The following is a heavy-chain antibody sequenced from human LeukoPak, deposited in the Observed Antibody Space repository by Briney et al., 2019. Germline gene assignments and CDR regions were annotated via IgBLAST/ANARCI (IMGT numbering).Heavy chain of an antibody. CDR1: GGSISSYY. J-gene: IGHJ5*02. CDR2: IYYSGST. CDR3: ARSFGVLRFLEWLFPGWFDP. Sequence: PSETLSLTRTVSGGSISSYYWSWIRQPPGKGLEWIGYIYYSGSTNYNPSLKSRVTISVDTSKNQFSLKLSSVTAADTAVYYCARSFGVLRFLEWLFPGWFDPWGQGTLVTVSS. D-gene: IGHD3-3*01. V-gene: IGHV4-59*01.